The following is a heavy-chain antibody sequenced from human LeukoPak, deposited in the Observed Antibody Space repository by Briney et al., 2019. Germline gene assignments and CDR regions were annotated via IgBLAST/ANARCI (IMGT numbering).Heavy chain of an antibody. V-gene: IGHV3-30*02. CDR3: AKDRAFGVVIRGLYY. D-gene: IGHD3-3*01. CDR1: GFTFSSYG. J-gene: IGHJ4*02. Sequence: TGGSLRLSCAASGFTFSSYGMHWVRQAPGKGLEWVAFIRYDGSNKYYADSVKGRFTISRDNSKNTLYLQMNSLRAEDTAVYYCAKDRAFGVVIRGLYYWGQGTLVTVSS. CDR2: IRYDGSNK.